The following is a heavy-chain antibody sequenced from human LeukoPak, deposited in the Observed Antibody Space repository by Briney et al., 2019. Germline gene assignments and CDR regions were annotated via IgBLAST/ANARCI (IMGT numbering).Heavy chain of an antibody. Sequence: GGSLRLSCAVSGFTFSSYAMSWVRQAPGKGLEWVSTISESGGSTYYTESVKGRFTISRDNSKPTLVLQMNGLRAEDTAVYYCAKDSGGSYYHYYGMDVWGQGTTVTVSS. CDR3: AKDSGGSYYHYYGMDV. V-gene: IGHV3-23*01. J-gene: IGHJ6*02. CDR1: GFTFSSYA. D-gene: IGHD1-26*01. CDR2: ISESGGST.